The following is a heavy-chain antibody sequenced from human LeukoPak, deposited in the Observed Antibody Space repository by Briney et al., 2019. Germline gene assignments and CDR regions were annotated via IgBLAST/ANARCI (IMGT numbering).Heavy chain of an antibody. D-gene: IGHD1-1*01. Sequence: TSQTLSLTCTVSGGSISSGSYYWSWLRQPAGKGLEWIGRIYTSGKTDYNPSLKSRVTISVDTAKNKFFLRLGSVTAADTAVYFCARIVQITGTIPHWGQGTLVTVSS. CDR3: ARIVQITGTIPH. V-gene: IGHV4-61*02. CDR1: GGSISSGSYY. CDR2: IYTSGKT. J-gene: IGHJ4*02.